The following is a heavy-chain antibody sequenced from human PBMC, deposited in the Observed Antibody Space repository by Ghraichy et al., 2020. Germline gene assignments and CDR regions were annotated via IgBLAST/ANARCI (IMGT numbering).Heavy chain of an antibody. CDR2: IYYSGST. J-gene: IGHJ4*02. CDR3: ARGGWSLDY. V-gene: IGHV4-59*01. D-gene: IGHD6-19*01. Sequence: SQTLSLTCTVSGGSISNFYWSWIWQPPGKGLEWIGYIYYSGSTSYNPSLKSRVTISVDTSKSQFSLKLSSVTAADTAVYYCARGGWSLDYWGQGTLVTVSS. CDR1: GGSISNFY.